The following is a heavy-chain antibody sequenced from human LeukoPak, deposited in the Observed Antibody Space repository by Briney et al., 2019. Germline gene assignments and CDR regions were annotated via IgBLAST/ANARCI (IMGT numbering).Heavy chain of an antibody. CDR1: GGSISSSSYY. CDR3: ARLKRSTSIAARPGY. D-gene: IGHD6-6*01. CDR2: IYYSGST. Sequence: SETLSLTCTVSGGSISSSSYYWGWIRQPPGKGLEWIGSIYYSGSTYYNPSLKSRVTISVDTSKNQFSLKLSSVTAADTAVYYCARLKRSTSIAARPGYWGQGTLVTVSS. V-gene: IGHV4-39*07. J-gene: IGHJ4*02.